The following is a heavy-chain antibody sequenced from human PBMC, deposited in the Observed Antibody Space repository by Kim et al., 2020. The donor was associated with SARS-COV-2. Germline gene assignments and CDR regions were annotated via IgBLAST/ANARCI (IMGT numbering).Heavy chain of an antibody. J-gene: IGHJ6*02. V-gene: IGHV7-4-1*02. CDR2: INTNTGNP. CDR3: ARGFFADSSGYYPIYYYYGMDV. D-gene: IGHD3-22*01. CDR1: GYTFTSYA. Sequence: ASVKVSCKASGYTFTSYAMNWVRQAPGQGLEWMGRINTNTGNPTYAQGFTGRFVFSLDTSVSTAYLQISSLKAEDTAVYYCARGFFADSSGYYPIYYYYGMDVWGQGTTVTVSS.